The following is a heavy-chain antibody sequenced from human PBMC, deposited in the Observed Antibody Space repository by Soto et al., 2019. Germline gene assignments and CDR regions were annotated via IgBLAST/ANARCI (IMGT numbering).Heavy chain of an antibody. CDR3: ARDFLPAAGTFYYYGMDV. D-gene: IGHD6-13*01. J-gene: IGHJ6*02. V-gene: IGHV3-74*01. CDR2: INSDGSST. Sequence: GGSLRLSCAASGFTFSSYWMHWVRQAPGKGLVWVSRINSDGSSTSYADSVKGRFTISRDNAKNTLYLQMNSLRAEDTAVYYCARDFLPAAGTFYYYGMDVWGQGTTVTVSS. CDR1: GFTFSSYW.